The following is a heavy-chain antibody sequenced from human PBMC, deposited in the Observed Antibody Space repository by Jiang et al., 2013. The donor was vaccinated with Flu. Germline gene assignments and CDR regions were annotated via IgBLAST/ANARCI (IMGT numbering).Heavy chain of an antibody. Sequence: SLKISCKGSGYSFTSYWIGWVRQMPGKGLEWMGIIYPGDSDTRYSPSFQGQVTISADKSISTAYLQWSSLKASDTAMYYCARSRSTYYYDSSGYSSFDYWGQGTPVTVSS. D-gene: IGHD3-22*01. CDR3: ARSRSTYYYDSSGYSSFDY. J-gene: IGHJ4*02. V-gene: IGHV5-51*01. CDR2: IYPGDSDT. CDR1: GYSFTSYW.